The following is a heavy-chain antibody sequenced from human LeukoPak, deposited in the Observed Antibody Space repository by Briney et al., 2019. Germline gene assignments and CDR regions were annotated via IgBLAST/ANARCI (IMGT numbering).Heavy chain of an antibody. CDR2: ISGSGGST. CDR1: GFTFSSYA. CDR3: AKDPLGYCGGDCYFRNWFDP. V-gene: IGHV3-23*01. D-gene: IGHD2-21*02. J-gene: IGHJ5*02. Sequence: GGSLRLSCAASGFTFSSYAMSWVRQAPGKGLEWVSAISGSGGSTYYADSVKGRFTISRDNSKNTLYLQMNSLRAEDTAVYYCAKDPLGYCGGDCYFRNWFDPWGQGTLVTVSS.